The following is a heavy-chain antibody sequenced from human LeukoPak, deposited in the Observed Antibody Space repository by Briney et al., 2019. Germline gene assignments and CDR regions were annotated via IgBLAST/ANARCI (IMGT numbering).Heavy chain of an antibody. D-gene: IGHD6-13*01. CDR3: ALIAAAGTAV. V-gene: IGHV1-18*01. CDR1: GYTFTSYG. CDR2: ISAYNGNT. Sequence: ASVKISGKASGYTFTSYGISWVRQAPGQGLEWMGWISAYNGNTNYAQKLQGRATMTTDTSTSTAYMELRSLRSDDTAVYYCALIAAAGTAVWGQGTLVTVSS. J-gene: IGHJ4*02.